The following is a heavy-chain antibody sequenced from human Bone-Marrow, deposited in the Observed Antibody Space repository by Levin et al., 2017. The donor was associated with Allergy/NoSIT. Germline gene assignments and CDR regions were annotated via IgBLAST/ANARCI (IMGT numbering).Heavy chain of an antibody. J-gene: IGHJ5*02. CDR1: GFTFSSSW. Sequence: GESLKISCGASGFTFSSSWIHWVRQAPGKGLVWVSRINGDGSITTYADSVKGRFTISRDNAKNTLYLQMNSLTAADTAVYYCARGLEYSGLPWGQGTLVTVSS. CDR2: INGDGSIT. D-gene: IGHD5-12*01. CDR3: ARGLEYSGLP. V-gene: IGHV3-74*01.